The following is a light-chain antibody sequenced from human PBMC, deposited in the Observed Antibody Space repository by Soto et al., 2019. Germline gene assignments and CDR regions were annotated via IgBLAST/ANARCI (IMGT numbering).Light chain of an antibody. Sequence: EIVLTQSPSTLPLSPGERSTLSCGASQSLSSNFLAWYQQKPGQAPRLLIYGASNRATGIPDRFSGSGSGTDFTLTISRLEPEDFAVYYCQQYGSPGTFGQGTKVDI. CDR1: QSLSSNF. V-gene: IGKV3-20*01. CDR3: QQYGSPGT. J-gene: IGKJ1*01. CDR2: GAS.